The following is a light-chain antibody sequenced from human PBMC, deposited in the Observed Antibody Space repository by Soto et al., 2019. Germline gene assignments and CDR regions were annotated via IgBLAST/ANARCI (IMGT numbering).Light chain of an antibody. CDR3: QQYGSSGT. CDR1: QSVSSY. CDR2: DAS. V-gene: IGKV3-11*01. Sequence: IALTPSPATLSLSPGDRATLSCRASQSVSSYLAWYQQKPGQAPRLLIYDASNRATGIPARFSGSGSGTDFTLTISRLEPEDFAVYYCQQYGSSGTFGQGTKVDIK. J-gene: IGKJ1*01.